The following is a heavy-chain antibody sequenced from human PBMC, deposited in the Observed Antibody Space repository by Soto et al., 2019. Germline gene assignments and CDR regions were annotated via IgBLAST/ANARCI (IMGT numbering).Heavy chain of an antibody. CDR3: AKCPYSNYEGYYFDY. CDR1: GFTFDDYA. V-gene: IGHV3-9*01. CDR2: ISWNSGNI. Sequence: EVQLVESGGGLVQPGRSLRLSCAASGFTFDDYAMHWVRQAPGTGLECVSGISWNSGNIDYAGSVKGRFTISRDNAKNSLYLQMNNLRAEDTALYYCAKCPYSNYEGYYFDYWGQGTLVTVSS. J-gene: IGHJ4*02. D-gene: IGHD4-4*01.